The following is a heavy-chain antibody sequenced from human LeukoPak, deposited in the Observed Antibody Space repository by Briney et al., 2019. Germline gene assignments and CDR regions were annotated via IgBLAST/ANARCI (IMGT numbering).Heavy chain of an antibody. CDR2: ISAYNGNT. CDR3: ARACSGGSCYLLGYYYYGMDF. J-gene: IGHJ6*02. CDR1: GYTFTSYG. V-gene: IGHV1-18*01. D-gene: IGHD2-15*01. Sequence: GASVKVSCKASGYTFTSYGISWVRQAPGQGLEWTGWISAYNGNTNYAQKLQGRVTMTTDTSTSTAYMELRSLRSDDTAVYYCARACSGGSCYLLGYYYYGMDFWGQGTTVTVSS.